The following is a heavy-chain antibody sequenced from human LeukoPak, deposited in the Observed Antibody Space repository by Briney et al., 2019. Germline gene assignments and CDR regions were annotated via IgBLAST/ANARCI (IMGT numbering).Heavy chain of an antibody. CDR2: IYYRGDI. J-gene: IGHJ4*02. V-gene: IGHV4-59*03. CDR1: DGSIRTYY. Sequence: SETLSLTCSVSDGSIRTYYWSWIRQSPGQGLEWIGNIYYRGDINYNPSLKSRVIISIDTSKNQYSLKVTSLTAADTAVYYCATNKDWAEADWGQGTLVIVSS. D-gene: IGHD3/OR15-3a*01. CDR3: ATNKDWAEAD.